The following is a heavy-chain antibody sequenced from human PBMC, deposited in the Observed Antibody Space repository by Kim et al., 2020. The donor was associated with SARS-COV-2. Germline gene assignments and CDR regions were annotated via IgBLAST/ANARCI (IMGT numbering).Heavy chain of an antibody. CDR3: ARGSSGWYTDYYYYGMDV. Sequence: KGRFTISRDDSKNSLYLQMNSLKTEDTAVYYCARGSSGWYTDYYYYGMDVWGQGTTVTVSS. V-gene: IGHV3-72*01. J-gene: IGHJ6*02. D-gene: IGHD6-19*01.